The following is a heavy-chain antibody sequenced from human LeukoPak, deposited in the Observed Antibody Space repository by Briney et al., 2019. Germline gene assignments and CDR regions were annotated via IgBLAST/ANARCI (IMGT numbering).Heavy chain of an antibody. D-gene: IGHD1-1*01. CDR2: IYSGGST. J-gene: IGHJ4*02. CDR3: ARRLNINWSHDY. Sequence: GGSLRLSCAASGFTFSSYSMNWVRQAPGKGLEWVSVIYSGGSTYYADSVKGRFTISRDNSKNTLYLQMNSLRAEDTAVYYCARRLNINWSHDYWGQGTLVTVSS. V-gene: IGHV3-53*01. CDR1: GFTFSSYS.